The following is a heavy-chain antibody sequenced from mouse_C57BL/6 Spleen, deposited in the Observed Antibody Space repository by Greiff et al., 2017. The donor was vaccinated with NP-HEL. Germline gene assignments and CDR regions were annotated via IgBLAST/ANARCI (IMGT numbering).Heavy chain of an antibody. J-gene: IGHJ2*01. V-gene: IGHV1-55*01. CDR1: GYTFTSYW. D-gene: IGHD2-5*01. CDR2: IYPGSGST. CDR3: ARKAYYSNYEVYYFDY. Sequence: QVQLQQSGAELVKPGASVKMSCKASGYTFTSYWITWVKQRPGQGLEWIGDIYPGSGSTNYNEKFKSKATLTVDTSSSTASMQLSSLTSEYSAVYDGARKAYYSNYEVYYFDYWGQGTTLTVSS.